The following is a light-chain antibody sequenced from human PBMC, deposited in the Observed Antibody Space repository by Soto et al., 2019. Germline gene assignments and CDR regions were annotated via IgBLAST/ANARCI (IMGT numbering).Light chain of an antibody. CDR3: CSYAGSPRYV. Sequence: QSALTQPRSVSGSTGQSVTISCTRTSSDVGGYNYVSWYQQHPGKAPKVMIYDVSERPSGVPDRFSGSKSGNTASLTISGLQAEDEADYYCCSYAGSPRYVLGTGTKVTVL. CDR2: DVS. V-gene: IGLV2-11*01. CDR1: SSDVGGYNY. J-gene: IGLJ1*01.